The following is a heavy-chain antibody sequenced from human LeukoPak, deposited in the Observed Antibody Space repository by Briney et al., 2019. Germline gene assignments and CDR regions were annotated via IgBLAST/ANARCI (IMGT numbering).Heavy chain of an antibody. D-gene: IGHD6-19*01. Sequence: SETLSLTCPVSGGSISSGSYYWSWIRQPAGKGLEWIGRIYTSGSTNYNPSLKSRVTISVDTSKNQFSLKLSSVTAADTAVYYCARDLSDIAVAGILDYWGQGTLVTVSS. CDR1: GGSISSGSYY. CDR3: ARDLSDIAVAGILDY. J-gene: IGHJ4*02. CDR2: IYTSGST. V-gene: IGHV4-61*02.